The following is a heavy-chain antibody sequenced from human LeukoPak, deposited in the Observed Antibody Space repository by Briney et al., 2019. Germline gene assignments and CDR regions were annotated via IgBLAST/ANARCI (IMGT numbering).Heavy chain of an antibody. V-gene: IGHV6-1*01. J-gene: IGHJ4*02. CDR3: AREGTMVRGVMNHFDY. CDR1: GDGVSSNNAA. D-gene: IGHD3-10*01. Sequence: SQTLSLTCAISGDGVSSNNAAWNWIRQSPSRGLEWLGRTLYRSKWYNDYAVSVKGRITISPDTSKNQFSLQLNSVTPEDTAVYYCAREGTMVRGVMNHFDYWGQGTLVTVSS. CDR2: TLYRSKWYN.